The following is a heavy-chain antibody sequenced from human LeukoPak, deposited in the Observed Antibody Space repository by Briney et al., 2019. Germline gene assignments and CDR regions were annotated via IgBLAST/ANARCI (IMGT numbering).Heavy chain of an antibody. CDR3: ASDRYYDSSGLGY. CDR1: GYTFTSYG. CDR2: ISAYNGNT. V-gene: IGHV1-18*01. J-gene: IGHJ4*02. D-gene: IGHD3-22*01. Sequence: ASVKVSCKASGYTFTSYGISWVRQAPGQGLXXXGWISAYNGNTNYAQKLQGRVTMTTDTSTSTAYMELRSLRSDDTAVYYCASDRYYDSSGLGYWGQGSLVTVSS.